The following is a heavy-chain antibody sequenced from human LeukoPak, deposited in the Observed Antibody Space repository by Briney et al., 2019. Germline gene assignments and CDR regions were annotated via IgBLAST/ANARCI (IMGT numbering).Heavy chain of an antibody. J-gene: IGHJ4*02. CDR2: IYYSGST. CDR3: ARDSGSSWETLDY. CDR1: GGSISSYY. V-gene: IGHV4-59*01. Sequence: KPSETLSLTCTVPGGSISSYYWSWIRQPPGKGLEWIGYIYYSGSTNYNPSLKSRVTISVDTSKNQFSLKLSSVTAADTAVYYCARDSGSSWETLDYWGQGTLVTVSS. D-gene: IGHD6-13*01.